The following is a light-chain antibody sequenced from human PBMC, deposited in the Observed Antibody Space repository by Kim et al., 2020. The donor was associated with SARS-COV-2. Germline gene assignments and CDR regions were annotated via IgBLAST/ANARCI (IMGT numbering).Light chain of an antibody. Sequence: GDRVTITCRASQSISSYLNWYQQKPGKAPKRLIYAASSLQSGVPSRFSGSGSGTDFTLTISSLQPEDFATYYCQQSYSTPFTFGGGTKVDIK. CDR3: QQSYSTPFT. CDR1: QSISSY. CDR2: AAS. V-gene: IGKV1-39*01. J-gene: IGKJ4*01.